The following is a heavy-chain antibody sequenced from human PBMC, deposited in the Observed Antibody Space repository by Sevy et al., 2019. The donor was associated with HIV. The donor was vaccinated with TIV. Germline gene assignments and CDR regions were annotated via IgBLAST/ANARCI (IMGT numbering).Heavy chain of an antibody. CDR2: ISAYNGNT. D-gene: IGHD6-19*01. Sequence: ASVKVSCKASGYTFTSYGISWVRQAPGQGLEWMGWISAYNGNTNYAQKLQGRVTMTTDKSTSTAYMELRSLRSDDTAVYYCARFAVAGTGYYGMDVWGQGTTVTVSS. CDR3: ARFAVAGTGYYGMDV. J-gene: IGHJ6*02. V-gene: IGHV1-18*01. CDR1: GYTFTSYG.